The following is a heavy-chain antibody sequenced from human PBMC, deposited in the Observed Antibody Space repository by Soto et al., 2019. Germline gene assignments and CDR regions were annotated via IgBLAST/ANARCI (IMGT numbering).Heavy chain of an antibody. Sequence: PGGSLRLSCAASGFTFSSYGMHWVRQAPGKGLEWVAVIWYDGSNKYYADSVKGRFTISRDNSKNTPYLQMNSLRAEDTAVYYCARSSMGARKGAFDIWAQGTMVTVSS. CDR2: IWYDGSNK. J-gene: IGHJ3*02. D-gene: IGHD1-26*01. CDR1: GFTFSSYG. CDR3: ARSSMGARKGAFDI. V-gene: IGHV3-33*01.